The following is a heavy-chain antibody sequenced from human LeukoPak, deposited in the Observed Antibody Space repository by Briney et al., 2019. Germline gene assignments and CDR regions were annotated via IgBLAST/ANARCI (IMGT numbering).Heavy chain of an antibody. CDR1: GYTFTGYY. V-gene: IGHV1-2*02. CDR2: INPNSGGT. CDR3: ASSIVYCSSTSCYFN. J-gene: IGHJ4*02. D-gene: IGHD2-2*01. Sequence: ASVKVSCKASGYTFTGYYMYWVRQAPGQGLEWVGWINPNSGGTNYAQKFQGRVTMTRDTSISTAYMELSRLRSDDTAVYYCASSIVYCSSTSCYFNWGQGTLVTVS.